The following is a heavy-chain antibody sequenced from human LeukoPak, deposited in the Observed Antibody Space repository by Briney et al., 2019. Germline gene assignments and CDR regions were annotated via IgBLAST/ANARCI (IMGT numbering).Heavy chain of an antibody. CDR3: ARGTPLNRYYHYYYYGMDV. D-gene: IGHD3-10*01. J-gene: IGHJ6*02. V-gene: IGHV1-46*01. CDR1: GYTFTSYY. CDR2: INPSGGST. Sequence: ASVNVSFKASGYTFTSYYMHWVRQAPGQGLEWMGIINPSGGSTSYAQKFQGRVTMTRDTSTSTVYMELSSLRSEDTAVYYCARGTPLNRYYHYYYYGMDVWGQGTTVTVSS.